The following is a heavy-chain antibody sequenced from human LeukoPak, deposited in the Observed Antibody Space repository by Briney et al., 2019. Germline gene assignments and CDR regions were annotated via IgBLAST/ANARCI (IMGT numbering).Heavy chain of an antibody. CDR3: ARDRPYYDFWSGYYTGPPYYYGMDV. CDR1: GFTFSDYY. J-gene: IGHJ6*02. V-gene: IGHV3-11*01. D-gene: IGHD3-3*01. Sequence: PGGSLRLSCAASGFTFSDYYMSWIRQAPGKGLEWVSYISSSGSTICYADSVKGRFTISRDNAKNSLYLQMNSLRAEDTAVYYCARDRPYYDFWSGYYTGPPYYYGMDVWGQGTTVTVSS. CDR2: ISSSGSTI.